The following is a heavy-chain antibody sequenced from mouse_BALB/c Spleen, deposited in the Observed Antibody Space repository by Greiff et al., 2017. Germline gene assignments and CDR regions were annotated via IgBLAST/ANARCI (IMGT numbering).Heavy chain of an antibody. CDR3: ARGDLGYYYAMDY. CDR2: IWAGGST. J-gene: IGHJ4*01. CDR1: GFSLTSYG. V-gene: IGHV2-9*02. D-gene: IGHD3-3*01. Sequence: VQLQESGPGLVAPSQSLSITCTVSGFSLTSYGVHWVRQPPGKGLEWLGVIWAGGSTNYNSALMSRLSISKDNSKSQVFLKMNSLQTDDTAMYYCARGDLGYYYAMDYWGQGTSVTVSS.